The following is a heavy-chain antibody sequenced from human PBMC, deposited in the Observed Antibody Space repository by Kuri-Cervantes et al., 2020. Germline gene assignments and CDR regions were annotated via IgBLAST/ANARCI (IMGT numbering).Heavy chain of an antibody. J-gene: IGHJ6*02. Sequence: WETLSLTCTVSGGSISSSGFYWGCIRQSPGKGLEYIGSIYYSGSSYYNPFLKSRGGISLDTSKNHVSLKLNSVTAADTAVYYCARGKMIAFGGRYHFYGMDVWGPGTTVTVSS. CDR3: ARGKMIAFGGRYHFYGMDV. D-gene: IGHD3-16*01. CDR1: GGSISSSGFY. V-gene: IGHV4-39*07. CDR2: IYYSGSS.